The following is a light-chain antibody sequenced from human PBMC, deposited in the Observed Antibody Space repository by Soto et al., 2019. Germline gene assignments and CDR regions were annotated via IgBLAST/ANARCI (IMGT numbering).Light chain of an antibody. CDR2: GVS. CDR3: SSYAGSDNWV. J-gene: IGLJ2*01. V-gene: IGLV2-8*01. Sequence: QSVLTQPPSASGSLGQSVTISCTGTSSDVGGYNYVSWYQQHPGTAPKLMISGVSERPSGVPDRFSGSKSGNTASLTVSGLQAEDEADYYCSSYAGSDNWVFGGGTQLTVL. CDR1: SSDVGGYNY.